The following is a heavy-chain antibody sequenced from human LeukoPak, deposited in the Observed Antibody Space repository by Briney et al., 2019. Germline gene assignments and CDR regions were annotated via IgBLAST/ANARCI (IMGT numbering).Heavy chain of an antibody. V-gene: IGHV3-21*01. CDR1: GFIFSAYD. J-gene: IGHJ6*04. CDR3: ARDDASTARASGMDV. Sequence: GGSLRLSCAASGFIFSAYDMNWVRQAPGKGLEWVSYISRDSAFVYYADSVKGRLTISRDNAKNSLYLQMESLRGEDTAVYYCARDDASTARASGMDVWGIGATVTVSS. D-gene: IGHD6-6*01. CDR2: ISRDSAFV.